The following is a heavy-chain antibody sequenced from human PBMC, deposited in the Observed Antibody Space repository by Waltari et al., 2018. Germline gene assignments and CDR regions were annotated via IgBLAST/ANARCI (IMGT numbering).Heavy chain of an antibody. CDR1: GGSISSSSYY. Sequence: QLQLQESGPGLVKPSETLSLTCTVSGGSISSSSYYWGWIRQPPGKGLEWIGSIYYSGSTYDNPSLKSRVTISVDTSKNQFSLKLSSVTAADTAVYYFAMRGRIFGVVMNYYFDYWGQGTLVTVSS. V-gene: IGHV4-39*07. J-gene: IGHJ4*02. CDR2: IYYSGST. CDR3: AMRGRIFGVVMNYYFDY. D-gene: IGHD3-3*01.